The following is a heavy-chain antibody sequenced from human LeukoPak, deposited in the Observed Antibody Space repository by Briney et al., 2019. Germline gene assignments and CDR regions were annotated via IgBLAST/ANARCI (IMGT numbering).Heavy chain of an antibody. Sequence: PSETLSLTCAVYGGSFSGYYWSWIRQPPGKGLEWIGEINHRGSTNYNPSLKSRVTISVDTSKNQFSLKLSSVTAADTAVYYCASGIVMDVWGQGTTVTVSS. D-gene: IGHD2-15*01. CDR1: GGSFSGYY. V-gene: IGHV4-34*01. CDR2: INHRGST. J-gene: IGHJ6*02. CDR3: ASGIVMDV.